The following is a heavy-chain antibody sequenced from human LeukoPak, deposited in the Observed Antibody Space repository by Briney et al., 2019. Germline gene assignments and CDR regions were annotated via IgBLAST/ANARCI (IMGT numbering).Heavy chain of an antibody. CDR2: ISYDGSKT. J-gene: IGHJ4*02. D-gene: IGHD2-21*02. Sequence: VGSLRLSCAAPGYTFIKYTMHWVCQAPGKGLEWVAVISYDGSKTRYAESVKGRFTLSRDNSENTLYMQMNSLRLEDKAMYYCAKDKHRGDGGYWGQGTLVIVSS. CDR1: GYTFIKYT. V-gene: IGHV3-30-3*01. CDR3: AKDKHRGDGGY.